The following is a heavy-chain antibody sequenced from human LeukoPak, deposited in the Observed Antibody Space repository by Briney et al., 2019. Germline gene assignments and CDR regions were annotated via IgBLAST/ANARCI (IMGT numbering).Heavy chain of an antibody. D-gene: IGHD6-19*01. CDR2: ISGSGGGT. J-gene: IGHJ4*02. Sequence: GGSLRLSCAASGFAFSSYAVSWVRQAPGKGLEWVSAISGSGGGTYYADSVKGRFTISRDNSKNTLYLQMNSLSTEDTAVYYCAKTTTGYSSGRYPGWPVDYWGQGTLVTVSS. V-gene: IGHV3-23*01. CDR3: AKTTTGYSSGRYPGWPVDY. CDR1: GFAFSSYA.